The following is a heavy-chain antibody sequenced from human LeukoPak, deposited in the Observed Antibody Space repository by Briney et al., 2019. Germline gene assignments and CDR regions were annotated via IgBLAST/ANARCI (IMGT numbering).Heavy chain of an antibody. CDR1: GFTFSSYS. CDR2: ITSSSSYI. V-gene: IGHV3-21*01. Sequence: PGGSLRLSCAVSGFTFSSYSMNWVRQAPGKGLEWVSSITSSSSYIYYTDSVKGRFTISRDNAKNSLYLQMNSLRAEDTAVYYCAGGLLWFGESQPRSIHYHGMDVWGQGTTVTVSS. CDR3: AGGLLWFGESQPRSIHYHGMDV. J-gene: IGHJ6*02. D-gene: IGHD3-10*01.